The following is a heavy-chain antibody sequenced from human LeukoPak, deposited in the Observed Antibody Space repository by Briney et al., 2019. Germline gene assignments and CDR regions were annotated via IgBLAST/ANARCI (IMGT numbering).Heavy chain of an antibody. J-gene: IGHJ6*04. V-gene: IGHV3-64D*06. CDR2: ISSNGGST. CDR1: GVTFSSYA. D-gene: IGHD2-2*01. Sequence: GGSLRLSCSASGVTFSSYAMHWVRQAPGKGLEYVSAISSNGGSTYYADSVKGRFTISRDNSKNTLYLQMSSLRAEDTAVYYCVLSWSSTSPDSDLYYGMDVWGKGTTVTVSS. CDR3: VLSWSSTSPDSDLYYGMDV.